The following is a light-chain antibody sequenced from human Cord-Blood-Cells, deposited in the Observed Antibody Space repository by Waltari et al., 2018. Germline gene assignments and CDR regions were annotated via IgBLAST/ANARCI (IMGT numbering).Light chain of an antibody. CDR3: CSYAGSSTVV. CDR2: EGS. Sequence: QSALTQPAPLSGSSGQSITISCTGTSSDVGSYNLVSWYQQHPGKAPKLMIYEGSKRPSGVSNRVSGSKSGNTVSLTISGLQAEDEADYYCCSYAGSSTVVFGGGTKLTV. V-gene: IGLV2-23*01. J-gene: IGLJ2*01. CDR1: SSDVGSYNL.